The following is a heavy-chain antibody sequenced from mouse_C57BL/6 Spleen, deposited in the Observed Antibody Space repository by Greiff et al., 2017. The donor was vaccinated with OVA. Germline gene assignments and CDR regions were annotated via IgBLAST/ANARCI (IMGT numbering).Heavy chain of an antibody. Sequence: QVQLQQSGSELRSPGSSVKLSCKDFDSEVFPIAYMSWVRQKPGHGFEWIGGILPSIGRTIYGEKFEDKATLDADTLSNTAYLELNSLTSEDSAIYYCARGAYGSSSWYFDVWGTGTTVTVSS. D-gene: IGHD1-1*01. CDR3: ARGAYGSSSWYFDV. J-gene: IGHJ1*03. V-gene: IGHV15-2*01. CDR1: DSEVFPIAY. CDR2: ILPSIGRT.